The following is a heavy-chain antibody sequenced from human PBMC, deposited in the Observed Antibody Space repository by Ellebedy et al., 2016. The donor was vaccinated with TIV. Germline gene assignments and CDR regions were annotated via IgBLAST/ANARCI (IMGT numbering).Heavy chain of an antibody. D-gene: IGHD1-1*01. J-gene: IGHJ4*02. Sequence: AASVKVPCKVSGYTFIELSMHWVRQAAGKGGEGMGGVDPEDGETIYEQKFQGRITMTEETTTDTAYMELSSLRSDDTAVYFCARRQLYMSDYWGQGTLVTVSS. CDR2: VDPEDGET. CDR1: GYTFIELS. CDR3: ARRQLYMSDY. V-gene: IGHV1-24*01.